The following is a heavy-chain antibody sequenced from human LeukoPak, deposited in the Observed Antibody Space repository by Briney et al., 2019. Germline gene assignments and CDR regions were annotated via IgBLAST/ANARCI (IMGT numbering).Heavy chain of an antibody. D-gene: IGHD2-2*01. Sequence: AASVKVSCKASGYTFTSYGISWVRQAPGQGLEWMGWISAYNGNTNYAQKLQGRVTMTTDTSTSTAYMELRSLRSDDTAVYYCARSGSSTGLLEDYGMDVWGQGTTVTVSS. CDR1: GYTFTSYG. J-gene: IGHJ6*02. CDR3: ARSGSSTGLLEDYGMDV. CDR2: ISAYNGNT. V-gene: IGHV1-18*01.